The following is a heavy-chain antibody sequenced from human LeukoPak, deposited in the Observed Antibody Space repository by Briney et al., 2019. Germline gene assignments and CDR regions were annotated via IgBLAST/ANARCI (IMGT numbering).Heavy chain of an antibody. Sequence: SGGSLRLSCAASGFTFSSYAMHWVRQAPGKGLEWVAVISYDGSNKYYADSVKGRFTISRDNSKNTLYLQMNSLRAEDTAVYYSARGADGSVVVPAAIKNYYYYFFMDVWGKGTTVSISS. D-gene: IGHD2-2*02. J-gene: IGHJ6*03. CDR3: ARGADGSVVVPAAIKNYYYYFFMDV. CDR1: GFTFSSYA. CDR2: ISYDGSNK. V-gene: IGHV3-30*14.